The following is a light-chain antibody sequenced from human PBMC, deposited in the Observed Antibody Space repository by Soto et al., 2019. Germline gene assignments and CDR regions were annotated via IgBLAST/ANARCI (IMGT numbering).Light chain of an antibody. CDR2: GAS. Sequence: EIVMTQSPVTLSVSPGERATLSCRASQSVSSNLAWYQQKPGQAPRLLIYGASTRATGIPARFSGSGSGTEFNLTISSLQSEDFAVYYCQQYDNWPPLFAFGPGTKVDI. CDR3: QQYDNWPPLFA. J-gene: IGKJ3*01. V-gene: IGKV3-15*01. CDR1: QSVSSN.